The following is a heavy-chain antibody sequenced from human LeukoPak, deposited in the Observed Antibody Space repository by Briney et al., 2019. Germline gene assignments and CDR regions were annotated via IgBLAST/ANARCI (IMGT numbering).Heavy chain of an antibody. V-gene: IGHV3-30*02. CDR2: IRYDGSNK. Sequence: PGGSLRLSCAASGFTFSSYGMHWVRQAPGKGLEWVAFIRYDGSNKYYADSVKDRFTISRDNSKNTLYLQMNSLRAEDTAVYYCAKGSGEPYYFDYWGQGTLVTVSS. CDR1: GFTFSSYG. D-gene: IGHD1-26*01. J-gene: IGHJ4*02. CDR3: AKGSGEPYYFDY.